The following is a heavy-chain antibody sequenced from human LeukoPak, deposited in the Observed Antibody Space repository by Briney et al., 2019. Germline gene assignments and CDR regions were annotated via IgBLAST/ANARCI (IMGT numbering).Heavy chain of an antibody. D-gene: IGHD3-3*01. V-gene: IGHV4-30-2*01. CDR3: ARWAIFGSAFDI. CDR1: GGSISSGGYS. CDR2: IYHSGST. J-gene: IGHJ3*02. Sequence: SQTLSLTCAVSGGSISSGGYSWSWIRQPPGTGLEWIGYIYHSGSTYYNPSLKSRVTISVDRSKNQFSLKLSSVTAADTAVYYCARWAIFGSAFDIWGQGTMVTVSS.